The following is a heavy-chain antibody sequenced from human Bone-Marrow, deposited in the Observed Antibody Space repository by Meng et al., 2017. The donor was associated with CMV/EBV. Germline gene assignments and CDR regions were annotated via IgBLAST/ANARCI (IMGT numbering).Heavy chain of an antibody. J-gene: IGHJ4*02. CDR2: IIPIFDTA. Sequence: VSCKASGGTFSNYAINWVRQAPGQGLEWMGGIIPIFDTANYAQNFQGRLTITADESTTTAYMELRSLKYEDTALYYCARRGPQGFDFWGQGTLVTVSS. CDR1: GGTFSNYA. CDR3: ARRGPQGFDF. V-gene: IGHV1-69*01. D-gene: IGHD1-14*01.